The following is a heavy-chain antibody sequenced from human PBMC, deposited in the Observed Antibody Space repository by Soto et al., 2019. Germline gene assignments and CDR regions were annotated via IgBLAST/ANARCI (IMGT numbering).Heavy chain of an antibody. CDR1: GCTFSSYA. CDR2: ISGSGGST. V-gene: IGHV3-23*01. Sequence: PGGSLRLSCAASGCTFSSYAMSWVRQTPGKGLEWVSAISGSGGSTYYADSVKGRFTISRDSSKNTLYLQMNSLRAEDTAVYYYAKDKTQQLALYYFDYWGQGTLVTVSS. CDR3: AKDKTQQLALYYFDY. J-gene: IGHJ4*02. D-gene: IGHD6-13*01.